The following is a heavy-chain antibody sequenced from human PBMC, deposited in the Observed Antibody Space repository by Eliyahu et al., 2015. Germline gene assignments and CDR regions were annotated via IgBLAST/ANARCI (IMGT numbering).Heavy chain of an antibody. Sequence: FTISRDNSKNTLYLQMNSLRAEDTAVYYCAKEKPPLRPFDPWGQGTLVTVSS. V-gene: IGHV3-23*01. CDR3: AKEKPPLRPFDP. D-gene: IGHD1-14*01. J-gene: IGHJ5*02.